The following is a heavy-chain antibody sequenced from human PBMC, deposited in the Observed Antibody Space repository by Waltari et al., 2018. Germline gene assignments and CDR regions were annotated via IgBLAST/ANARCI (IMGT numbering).Heavy chain of an antibody. CDR2: IYYSGNT. J-gene: IGHJ4*02. Sequence: QPQLQESGPGLVKPSETLSLTCTVSGVSISSSSYYWGWVRQPPGKGLEWIGSIYYSGNTYDNPSLKSRVTISVDTSKNQFSLTVSSVTAADTAVYYCARRSSGATRRYFDYWGQGTLVTVSS. V-gene: IGHV4-39*01. CDR3: ARRSSGATRRYFDY. D-gene: IGHD1-26*01. CDR1: GVSISSSSYY.